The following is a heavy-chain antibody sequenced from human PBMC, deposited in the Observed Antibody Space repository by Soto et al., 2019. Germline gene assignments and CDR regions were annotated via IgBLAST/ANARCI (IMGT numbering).Heavy chain of an antibody. CDR1: GFSFSTSAVG. D-gene: IGHD2-8*02. Sequence: QITLTESGPTLVKPTQTLTLTFTFSGFSFSTSAVGVGWIRQPPGKALEFLALIYWDDDKRYRPSLKSKISITKDTPRNQVVLTMTDLDPEDTATYYFAHVYCAASGTRYYFDHWGQGTLVTVSS. CDR3: AHVYCAASGTRYYFDH. V-gene: IGHV2-5*02. J-gene: IGHJ4*02. CDR2: IYWDDDK.